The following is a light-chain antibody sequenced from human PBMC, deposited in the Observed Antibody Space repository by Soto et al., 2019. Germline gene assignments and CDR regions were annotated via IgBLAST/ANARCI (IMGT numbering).Light chain of an antibody. CDR3: KLISGAFT. CDR1: QSVSRSG. Sequence: SVFTQSPGTLSLSPGEGATLSLRASQSVSRSGFAWSQQKPVQAPRLLIYVTSTRDAGIPDNFNATWATGVPDRYSFSGAWMDLTLTIRRVEPEDFAVYCWKLISGAFTFGAGTKL. CDR2: VTS. V-gene: IGKV3-20*01. J-gene: IGKJ4*01.